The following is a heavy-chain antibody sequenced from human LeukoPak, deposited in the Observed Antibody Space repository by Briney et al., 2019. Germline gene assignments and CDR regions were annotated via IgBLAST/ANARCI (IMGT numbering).Heavy chain of an antibody. CDR2: NSSSSSTI. CDR3: ARDTQWFGDRNWFDP. Sequence: PGGSLRLSCAASGFTFSSYNMNWVRQAPGKGLEWVSFNSSSSSTIYYADSVKGRFTISRDNAKNSLYLQMNSLRAEDTAVYYCARDTQWFGDRNWFDPWGQGALVTVSS. V-gene: IGHV3-48*04. J-gene: IGHJ5*02. CDR1: GFTFSSYN. D-gene: IGHD3-10*01.